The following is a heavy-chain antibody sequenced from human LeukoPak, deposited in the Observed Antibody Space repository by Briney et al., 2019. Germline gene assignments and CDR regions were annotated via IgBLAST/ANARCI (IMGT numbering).Heavy chain of an antibody. J-gene: IGHJ4*02. V-gene: IGHV1-69*13. CDR2: IIPIFGTA. CDR3: ARVGNMWEPYFDY. Sequence: GASVKVSCKASGYTFTSYDINWVRQAPGQGLEWMGGIIPIFGTANYAQKFQGRVTITADESTSTAYMELSSLRSEDTAVYYCARVGNMWEPYFDYWGQGTLVTVSS. CDR1: GYTFTSYD. D-gene: IGHD1-26*01.